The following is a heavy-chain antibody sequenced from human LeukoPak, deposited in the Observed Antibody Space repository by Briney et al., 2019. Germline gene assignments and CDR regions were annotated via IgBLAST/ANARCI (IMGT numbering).Heavy chain of an antibody. V-gene: IGHV1-18*01. CDR3: ARGGALTSFDS. D-gene: IGHD1-26*01. CDR2: ISAYNGKT. Sequence: ASVRVSFKASGFSFSSYGFSWVRQAPGQGLEWMGWISAYNGKTNYAQKFQGRVTMTTDTSTTTVYMDLRSLRSDDTAVYFCARGGALTSFDSWGQGTLITVSS. CDR1: GFSFSSYG. J-gene: IGHJ4*02.